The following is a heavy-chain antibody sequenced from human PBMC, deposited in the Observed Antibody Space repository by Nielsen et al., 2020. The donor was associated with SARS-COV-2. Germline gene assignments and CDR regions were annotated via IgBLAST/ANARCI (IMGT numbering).Heavy chain of an antibody. CDR1: GSTFSSRG. CDR3: AGNGSSGSSLHY. Sequence: GGSLRLSCAASGSTFSSRGMHWVRQAPGKGLEWVAAISDTGSDKYYADSVRGRFTITRDTSKNTMHLQMNSPRPEDTAVYYCAGNGSSGSSLHYWGQGTLVTVSS. D-gene: IGHD1-26*01. CDR2: ISDTGSDK. J-gene: IGHJ4*02. V-gene: IGHV3-30*03.